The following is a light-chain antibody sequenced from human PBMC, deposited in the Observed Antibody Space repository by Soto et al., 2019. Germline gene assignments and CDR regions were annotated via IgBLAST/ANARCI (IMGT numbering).Light chain of an antibody. Sequence: EIVMTQSPATLSVSPGERATLSCRASQSVSSNLAWYQQKPGQAPRLLIYGASTRATGIPARFSGSGSGTVFTLTISSLQSEDFAVYYCQQYNNWPRTFGQGTKVDI. CDR3: QQYNNWPRT. V-gene: IGKV3-15*01. CDR1: QSVSSN. CDR2: GAS. J-gene: IGKJ1*01.